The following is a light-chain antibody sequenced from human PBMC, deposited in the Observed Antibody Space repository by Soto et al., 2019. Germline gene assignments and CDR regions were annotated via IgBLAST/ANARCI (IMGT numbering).Light chain of an antibody. Sequence: EIVLTQSPDTLSLSPGERATLSCRASQSVGSYLAWYQQKPGQTPRLLIYDASNRSTGIPARFSGSGSGTDFALPIGTLEPEDFAVSYCHQRYNWPFTFGPGTKVDIK. J-gene: IGKJ3*01. CDR3: HQRYNWPFT. CDR2: DAS. CDR1: QSVGSY. V-gene: IGKV3-11*01.